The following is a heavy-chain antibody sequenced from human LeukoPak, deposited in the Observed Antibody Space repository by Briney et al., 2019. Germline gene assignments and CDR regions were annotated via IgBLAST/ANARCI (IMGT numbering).Heavy chain of an antibody. CDR1: GFIFSSYW. D-gene: IGHD1-26*01. CDR3: ARDPHWGAGYFDF. V-gene: IGHV3-7*01. J-gene: IGHJ4*02. CDR2: IKHDGSEK. Sequence: GGSLRLSCAASGFIFSSYWMSWVRQAPGKGLEWVASIKHDGSEKYYVDSVKGRFTISVDSAKRSLYLQMNSLKDEDTAVYYCARDPHWGAGYFDFWGQGALVTVSS.